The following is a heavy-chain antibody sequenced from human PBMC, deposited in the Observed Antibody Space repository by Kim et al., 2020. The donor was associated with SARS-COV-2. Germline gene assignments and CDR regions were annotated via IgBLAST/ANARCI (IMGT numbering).Heavy chain of an antibody. CDR3: AKVRMEMATLGDAFDI. D-gene: IGHD7-27*01. V-gene: IGHV3-30*18. Sequence: GGSLRLSCAASGFTFSSYGMHWVRQAPGKGLEWVAVISYDGSNKYYADSVKGRFTISRDNSKNTLYLQMNSLRAEDTAVYYCAKVRMEMATLGDAFDIWGQGTMVTVSS. CDR1: GFTFSSYG. J-gene: IGHJ3*02. CDR2: ISYDGSNK.